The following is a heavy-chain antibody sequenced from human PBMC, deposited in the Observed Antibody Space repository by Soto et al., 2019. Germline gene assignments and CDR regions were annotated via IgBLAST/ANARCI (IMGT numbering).Heavy chain of an antibody. CDR2: INHSGST. J-gene: IGHJ3*02. Sequence: QVQLQQWGAGLLKPSETLSLTCAVYGGSFSGYYWSWIRQPPGKGLEWIGEINHSGSTNYNPSLKRRVPISVDTSNNQFSLKLRSVTAADTAVYYCARDTEYSSSSRRDAFDIWGQGTMVTVSS. V-gene: IGHV4-34*01. CDR1: GGSFSGYY. D-gene: IGHD6-6*01. CDR3: ARDTEYSSSSRRDAFDI.